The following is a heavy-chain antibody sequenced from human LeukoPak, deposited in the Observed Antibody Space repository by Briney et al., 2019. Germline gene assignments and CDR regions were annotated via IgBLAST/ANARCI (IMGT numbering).Heavy chain of an antibody. CDR2: IGRSGGTI. V-gene: IGHV3-11*04. Sequence: PGGSLRLSWAASGFTVSDYYMGWVRQAPGKGLEWVSYIGRSGGTIFYADSVKGRFTIARDNAKDSLYLQMNSLRAEDTAVYYCAKGSIAVAVSGAFDIWGQGTMVTVSS. D-gene: IGHD6-19*01. CDR3: AKGSIAVAVSGAFDI. J-gene: IGHJ3*02. CDR1: GFTVSDYY.